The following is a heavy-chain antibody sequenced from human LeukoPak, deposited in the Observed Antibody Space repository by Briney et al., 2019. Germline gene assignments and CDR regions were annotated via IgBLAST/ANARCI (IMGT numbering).Heavy chain of an antibody. CDR3: ARVTNWNYLGDYFDY. D-gene: IGHD1-7*01. V-gene: IGHV4-59*01. J-gene: IGHJ4*02. CDR1: GDSIISYY. Sequence: PSETLSLTCTVSGDSIISYYWSWIRQPPGKGLEWIGYIYSTGSTAYNPSLKGRVAISVDTSKTQFSLKLSSVTAADTAVYYCARVTNWNYLGDYFDYWGQGTLVTVSS. CDR2: IYSTGST.